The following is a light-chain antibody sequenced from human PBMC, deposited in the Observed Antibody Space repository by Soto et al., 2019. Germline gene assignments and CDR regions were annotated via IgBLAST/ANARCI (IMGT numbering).Light chain of an antibody. V-gene: IGKV3-15*01. CDR1: QSLTSY. CDR2: GIS. Sequence: EVVMTQSPATLSVSPGETATLSCRASQSLTSYLAWYQQKPDQAPRLLIYGISTRATDVPARFSGSGSGTEFTLTISSLQSEDFAVYYCQQSFSPLTFGGGTPQLTFGGGTKVEIK. CDR3: QQSFSPLTFGGGTPQLT. J-gene: IGKJ4*01.